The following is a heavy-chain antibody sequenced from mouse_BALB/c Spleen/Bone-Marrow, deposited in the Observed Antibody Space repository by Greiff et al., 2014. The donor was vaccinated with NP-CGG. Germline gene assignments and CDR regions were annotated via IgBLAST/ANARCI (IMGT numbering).Heavy chain of an antibody. CDR2: INPSNGGV. V-gene: IGHV1S16*01. J-gene: IGHJ3*01. Sequence: QVQLQQSEAELVKPGASVKLSCKASGYTFTSYYMYWVKQRPGQGLEWIGEINPSNGGVDFNEKFKIKATLTVDKSSSTAYMQLSSLTSEDSAVYYCTTSRGYNWFAYWGQGTLVTVSA. D-gene: IGHD2-2*01. CDR3: TTSRGYNWFAY. CDR1: GYTFTSYY.